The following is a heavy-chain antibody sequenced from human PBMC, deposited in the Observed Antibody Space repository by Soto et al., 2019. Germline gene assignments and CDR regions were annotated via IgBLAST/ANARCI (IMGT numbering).Heavy chain of an antibody. J-gene: IGHJ4*02. CDR1: GFIFSNYA. CDR2: ISGSAANI. CDR3: ASRNYFDSRGYYQYYFDY. Sequence: PGGSLRLSCAASGFIFSNYAMSWVRQAPGKGLEWVSGISGSAANIYYADSVRGRFTISRDNSKNTLYLQMNSLRAEDTALYFCASRNYFDSRGYYQYYFDYWGQGTRVTVSS. V-gene: IGHV3-23*01. D-gene: IGHD3-22*01.